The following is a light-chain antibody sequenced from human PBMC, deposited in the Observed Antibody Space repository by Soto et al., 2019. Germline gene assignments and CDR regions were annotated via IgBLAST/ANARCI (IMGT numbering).Light chain of an antibody. Sequence: DIQMTQTPSTLSASVGDRVTITCRASQNINRWLAWYQQRPGKAPNLLIHKASTLEVGVPSRFSGSASGTEFTLTISSLQPDDFAVYFCLQYYVYPLSFGGGTKVEIK. CDR2: KAS. CDR3: LQYYVYPLS. CDR1: QNINRW. J-gene: IGKJ4*01. V-gene: IGKV1-5*03.